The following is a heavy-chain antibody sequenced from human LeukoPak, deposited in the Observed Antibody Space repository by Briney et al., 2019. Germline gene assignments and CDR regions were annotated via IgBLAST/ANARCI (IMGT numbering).Heavy chain of an antibody. V-gene: IGHV3-7*04. CDR2: TKEDGSQK. CDR3: ARGLTRSDY. Sequence: GGSLRLSCAASGFTFSSYWMSWVRQSPGKGLEWVANTKEDGSQKYYVDSVKGRFTISRDNAKNSLYLQMNSLRGEDTAVYYCARGLTRSDYWGQGTLVTVSS. J-gene: IGHJ4*02. CDR1: GFTFSSYW.